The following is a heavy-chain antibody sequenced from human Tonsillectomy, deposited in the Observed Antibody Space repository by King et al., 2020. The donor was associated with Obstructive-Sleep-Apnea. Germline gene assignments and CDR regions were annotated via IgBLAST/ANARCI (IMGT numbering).Heavy chain of an antibody. CDR2: LSGSDGST. J-gene: IGHJ6*02. D-gene: IGHD2-2*01. CDR1: GFTFRSYA. Sequence: VQLVESGGGFVQPGGSLRLSCAVSGFTFRSYAMTWVRQAPGKGLEWVSTLSGSDGSTYYADSVKGRFTISRDNSKNTLYLQMNSLRVEDTAEYYCAKVSRDGGIVEVPTAKEYYYYYYDLDVWGQGTTVTVSS. V-gene: IGHV3-23*04. CDR3: AKVSRDGGIVEVPTAKEYYYYYYDLDV.